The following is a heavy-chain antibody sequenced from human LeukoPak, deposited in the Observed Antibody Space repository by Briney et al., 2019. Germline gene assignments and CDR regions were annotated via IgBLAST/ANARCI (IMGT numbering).Heavy chain of an antibody. CDR2: IYTSGST. V-gene: IGHV4-61*02. J-gene: IGHJ4*02. CDR1: GGSISSGDYY. Sequence: SETLSLTCTVSGGSISSGDYYWSWIRQPAGKGLEWIGRIYTSGSTNYNPSLKSRVTMSVDTSKNQFSLKLSSVTAADTAVYYCAGSGGTSDYWGQGTLVTVSS. CDR3: AGSGGTSDY. D-gene: IGHD3-16*01.